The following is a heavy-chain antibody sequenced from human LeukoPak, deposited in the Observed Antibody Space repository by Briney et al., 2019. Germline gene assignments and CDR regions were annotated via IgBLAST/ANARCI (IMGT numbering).Heavy chain of an antibody. CDR2: IYYSGST. CDR3: ARHPISTMIVVVIGESAFDI. D-gene: IGHD3-22*01. CDR1: GGSISSSSYY. V-gene: IGHV4-39*01. J-gene: IGHJ3*02. Sequence: SETLSLTCTVSGGSISSSSYYWGWIRQPPGKGLVWIGSIYYSGSTYYNPSLKSRVTISVDTSKNQFSLKLSSVTAADTTVYYCARHPISTMIVVVIGESAFDIWGQGTLVTVSS.